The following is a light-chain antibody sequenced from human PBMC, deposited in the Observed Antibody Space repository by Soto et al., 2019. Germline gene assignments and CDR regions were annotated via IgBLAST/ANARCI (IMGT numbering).Light chain of an antibody. Sequence: EIVLTQSPGTLSLSPGERATLXCRSSQSVSSSYLAWYQQKPGQAPRLLIYDASSRATGIPDRFSGSGSGTGFTLTISSLQSEDFAVYYCQQYNNWPPWTFGQGTKVDIK. CDR3: QQYNNWPPWT. CDR1: QSVSSSY. V-gene: IGKV3-20*01. J-gene: IGKJ1*01. CDR2: DAS.